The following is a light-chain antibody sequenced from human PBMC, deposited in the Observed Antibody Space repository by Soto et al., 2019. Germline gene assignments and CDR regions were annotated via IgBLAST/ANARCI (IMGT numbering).Light chain of an antibody. V-gene: IGKV1-39*01. CDR3: QQCYSTPRT. CDR2: AES. J-gene: IGKJ1*01. Sequence: DIQMTQSPSSLSASVGDRVTITCRASQSISSYLNWYQQKPGKAPKLLIYAESSLQSGVPSRFSGSGSGTDFTLTISSLQPEDFATYYCQQCYSTPRTFGQGTKVEIK. CDR1: QSISSY.